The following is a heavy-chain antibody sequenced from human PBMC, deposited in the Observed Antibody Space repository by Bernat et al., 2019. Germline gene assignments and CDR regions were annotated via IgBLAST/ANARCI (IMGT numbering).Heavy chain of an antibody. D-gene: IGHD2-15*01. Sequence: EVQLVESGGGLVKPGGSLRLACAASGFTFSNAWMSWVRQAPGKGLEWGGRIKSKTDGGTTDYAAPVKGRFTISRDDSKNTLYLPMNSLKTEDTAVYYCTTDPTDCSGGSCYGYWGQGTLVTVSS. CDR1: GFTFSNAW. J-gene: IGHJ4*02. CDR2: IKSKTDGGTT. CDR3: TTDPTDCSGGSCYGY. V-gene: IGHV3-15*01.